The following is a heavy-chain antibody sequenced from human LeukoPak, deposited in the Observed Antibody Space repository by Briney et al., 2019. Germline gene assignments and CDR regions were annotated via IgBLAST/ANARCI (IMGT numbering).Heavy chain of an antibody. CDR2: ISGSSDEI. J-gene: IGHJ4*02. D-gene: IGHD6-19*01. CDR1: GFTFSSYA. Sequence: GGSLRLSCAASGFTFSSYAMSWVRQAPGKGLEWASAISGSSDEIYHADSVKGRFTISRDNSKNTLYLQMSSLRAEDTAVYYCARRSRYSSGWYDYWGQGTLVTVSS. V-gene: IGHV3-23*01. CDR3: ARRSRYSSGWYDY.